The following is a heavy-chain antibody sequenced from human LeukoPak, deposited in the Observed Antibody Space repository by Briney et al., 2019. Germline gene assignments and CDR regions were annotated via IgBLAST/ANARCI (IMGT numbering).Heavy chain of an antibody. CDR1: GFILSSFD. J-gene: IGHJ4*02. CDR2: IRYDGSDK. V-gene: IGHV3-30*02. D-gene: IGHD3-22*01. Sequence: GGCLSLSCAPSGFILSSFDMHWVRQAPGKGLEWVASIRYDGSDKYYADSVKGRFTVSRDNSQNTLYLQMSSLKTEDTAVYYCAKDRGDYFDTSSQSFDSWGQGTLVTVSS. CDR3: AKDRGDYFDTSSQSFDS.